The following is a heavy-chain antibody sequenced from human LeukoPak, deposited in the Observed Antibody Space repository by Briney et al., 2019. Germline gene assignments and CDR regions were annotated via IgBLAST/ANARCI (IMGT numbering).Heavy chain of an antibody. J-gene: IGHJ4*02. CDR2: IYTSGST. Sequence: KSSETLSLTCTVSGGSISSYYWSWIRQPAGKGLEWIGRIYTSGSTNYNPSLKSRVTMSVDTSKNQFSLKLSSVTAADTAVYYCARVYRGSPAPFFDYWGQGTLVTVSS. CDR1: GGSISSYY. V-gene: IGHV4-4*07. D-gene: IGHD1-26*01. CDR3: ARVYRGSPAPFFDY.